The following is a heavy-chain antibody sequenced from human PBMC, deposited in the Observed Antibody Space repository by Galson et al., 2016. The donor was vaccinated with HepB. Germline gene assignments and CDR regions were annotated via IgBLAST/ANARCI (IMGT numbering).Heavy chain of an antibody. CDR2: ISSGGTSI. Sequence: SLRLSCAASGFTFNTYTMNWVRQAPGKGLEWVSSISSGGTSIYYADSLKGRFTISRDNAKNSLYLHMNSLRADDTAVYYCARLTPVLGYYAMDVWGKGTTVTLSS. J-gene: IGHJ6*04. V-gene: IGHV3-21*01. CDR1: GFTFNTYT. CDR3: ARLTPVLGYYAMDV. D-gene: IGHD4-17*01.